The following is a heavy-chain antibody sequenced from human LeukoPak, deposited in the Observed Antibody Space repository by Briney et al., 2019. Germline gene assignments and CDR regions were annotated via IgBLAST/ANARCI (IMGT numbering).Heavy chain of an antibody. Sequence: GASVKVSCKASGGTFSSYAISWVRQAPGQGLEWMGGIIPIFGTANYAQKFQGRVTITADESTSTAYMELSSLRSEDTAVYYCARETQGSSGWEGPDYWGQGTLVTVSS. CDR3: ARETQGSSGWEGPDY. CDR2: IIPIFGTA. CDR1: GGTFSSYA. D-gene: IGHD6-19*01. J-gene: IGHJ4*02. V-gene: IGHV1-69*13.